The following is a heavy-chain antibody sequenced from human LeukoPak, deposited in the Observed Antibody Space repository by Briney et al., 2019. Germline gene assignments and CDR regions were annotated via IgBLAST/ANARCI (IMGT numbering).Heavy chain of an antibody. J-gene: IGHJ6*03. CDR2: INTNTGNP. CDR3: VRNGAIVYYYYMDV. D-gene: IGHD2-15*01. CDR1: GYTFTNYA. V-gene: IGHV7-4-1*04. Sequence: ASVKVSCKASGYTFTNYAMNWVRQAPGQGLEWMGWINTNTGNPTYAQGFTGRFVFSLDTSVSMAYLQISSLKAEDTAVYYCVRNGAIVYYYYMDVWGKGTTVTVSS.